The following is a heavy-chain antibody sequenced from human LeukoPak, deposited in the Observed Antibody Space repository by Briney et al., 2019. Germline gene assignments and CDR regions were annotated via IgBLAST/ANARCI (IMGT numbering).Heavy chain of an antibody. CDR3: ASGAYSYYYMDV. J-gene: IGHJ6*03. Sequence: SEAPSLTCSVPGGALSRYYWSWVRQPPGEGPEGIGYIYYSGSTNYNPSLKSRVTISVDTSKNQFSLKLSSVTAADTAVYYCASGAYSYYYMDVWGKGTTVTISS. CDR1: GGALSRYY. V-gene: IGHV4-59*01. D-gene: IGHD1-26*01. CDR2: IYYSGST.